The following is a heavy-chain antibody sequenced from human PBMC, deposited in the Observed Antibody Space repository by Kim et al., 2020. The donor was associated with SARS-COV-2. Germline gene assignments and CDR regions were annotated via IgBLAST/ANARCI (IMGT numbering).Heavy chain of an antibody. D-gene: IGHD6-19*01. J-gene: IGHJ4*02. CDR3: ARQLGSGWWAFDH. Sequence: SETLSLTCTVSGVSVSDTTYYWAWIRQPPGKGLEWIATGHNSAEDYYNPSLKSRVTKSVDTSKNQFSLRLTYVTAADTAVYYCARQLGSGWWAFDHWGLGSLVTVSS. CDR1: GVSVSDTTYY. CDR2: GHNSAED. V-gene: IGHV4-39*01.